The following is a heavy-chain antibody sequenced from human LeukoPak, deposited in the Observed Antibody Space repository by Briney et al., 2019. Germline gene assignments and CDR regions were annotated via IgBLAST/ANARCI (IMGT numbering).Heavy chain of an antibody. J-gene: IGHJ4*02. CDR2: ISRSGGST. D-gene: IGHD3-22*01. CDR1: GFTFSSYP. V-gene: IGHV3-23*01. Sequence: GGSLRLSCAASGFTFSSYPMSWVRQAPGKGLEWVSGISRSGGSTYYADSVKGRFSISRDNSNNTLYLQMNSLRAEDTAVYSCARKGEASSGYLYYFDYWGQGTRVTVSS. CDR3: ARKGEASSGYLYYFDY.